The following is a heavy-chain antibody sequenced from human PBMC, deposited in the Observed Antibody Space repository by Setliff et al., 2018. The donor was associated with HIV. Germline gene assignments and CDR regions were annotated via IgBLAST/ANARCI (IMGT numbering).Heavy chain of an antibody. CDR1: GGSISSHY. CDR3: ARMDSSTWPDYYFYGMDV. Sequence: LSLTCTVSGGSISSHYWSWIRQPPGKGLEFVGYIYYMGRTTYNPSLKSRLTISVDKSKSQFSLKVRSVTAADTAVYYCARMDSSTWPDYYFYGMDVWGQGTTVTVSS. D-gene: IGHD2-2*01. CDR2: IYYMGRT. J-gene: IGHJ6*02. V-gene: IGHV4-59*11.